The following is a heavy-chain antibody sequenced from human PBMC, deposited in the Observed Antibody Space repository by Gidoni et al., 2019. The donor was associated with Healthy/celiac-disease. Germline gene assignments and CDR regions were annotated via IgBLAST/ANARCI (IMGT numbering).Heavy chain of an antibody. J-gene: IGHJ4*02. CDR2: IYTSGST. Sequence: QVQLQESGPGLVKPSQTLSLTCTVSGGPISSGSYDWSWIRQPAGKGLEWIGRIYTSGSTNYNPSLKSRVTISVDTSNNQFSLKLSSVTAADTAVYYCARGAVVVTTTGYFDYWGQGTLVTVAS. V-gene: IGHV4-61*02. CDR3: ARGAVVVTTTGYFDY. D-gene: IGHD3-22*01. CDR1: GGPISSGSYD.